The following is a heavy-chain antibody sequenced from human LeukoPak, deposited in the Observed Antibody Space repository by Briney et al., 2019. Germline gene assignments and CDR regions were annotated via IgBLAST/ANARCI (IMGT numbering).Heavy chain of an antibody. CDR2: ISPSGSST. D-gene: IGHD3-10*01. V-gene: IGHV3-11*01. Sequence: PGRSLRLSCAASGFTFSDFYMSWIRQAPGKGLEWVSYISPSGSSTYYADSVKGRFTVSRDNSKKTLYLQMNGLRAEDTAVYHCAKAPMVRGVIIADYWGQGTLVTVSS. J-gene: IGHJ4*02. CDR1: GFTFSDFY. CDR3: AKAPMVRGVIIADY.